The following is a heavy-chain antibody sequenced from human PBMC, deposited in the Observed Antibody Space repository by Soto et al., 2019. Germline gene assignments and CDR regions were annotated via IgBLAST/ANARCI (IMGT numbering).Heavy chain of an antibody. D-gene: IGHD3-10*01. V-gene: IGHV4-39*01. J-gene: IGHJ6*02. CDR2: ISYSGST. Sequence: SETLSLTCPVSGGSVSGSGSYWSWIRQPPGKGLEWIGTISYSGSTYYSPSLKSRVTISVDTSKSQFSLKLSSVTAADTAVYYCARRYFYGSGKYGLDVWGQGTAVTVSS. CDR1: GGSVSGSGSY. CDR3: ARRYFYGSGKYGLDV.